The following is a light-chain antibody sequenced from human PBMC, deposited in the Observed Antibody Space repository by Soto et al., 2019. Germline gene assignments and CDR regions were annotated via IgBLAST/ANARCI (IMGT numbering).Light chain of an antibody. Sequence: QLVLTQSPSASASLGASVKLTCTLSSGHSDYAIAWHQQQPEKGPRYLMKLNGDGSHSKGDGIPDRVSGSSSGAERYLTISSLQSEDEADYHCQTWGTGIVIVGGGTRLPVL. V-gene: IGLV4-69*01. CDR2: LNGDGSH. CDR1: SGHSDYA. J-gene: IGLJ2*01. CDR3: QTWGTGIVI.